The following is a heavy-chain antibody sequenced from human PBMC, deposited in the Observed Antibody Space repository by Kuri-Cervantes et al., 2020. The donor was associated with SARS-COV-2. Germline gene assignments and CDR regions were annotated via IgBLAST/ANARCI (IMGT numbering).Heavy chain of an antibody. CDR2: IYYSGST. CDR3: ARGVVTMVRGVIITQLTFFDY. D-gene: IGHD3-10*01. V-gene: IGHV4-39*01. J-gene: IGHJ4*02. Sequence: SQTLSLTCTVPGGSISSSSYYWGWIRQPPGKGLEWIGSIYYSGSTYYNPSLKSRVTISVDTSKNQFSLKLSSVAAADTAVYYCARGVVTMVRGVIITQLTFFDYGGQGTLVTVSS. CDR1: GGSISSSSYY.